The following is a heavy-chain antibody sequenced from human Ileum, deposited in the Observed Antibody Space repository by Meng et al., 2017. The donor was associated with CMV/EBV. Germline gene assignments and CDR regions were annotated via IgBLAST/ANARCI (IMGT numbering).Heavy chain of an antibody. V-gene: IGHV4-38-2*02. CDR3: ARGASSGSWESDY. D-gene: IGHD6-13*01. CDR1: GYSINSGYC. CDR2: GCHSATP. Sequence: SETLSLTCSVSGYSINSGYCWGWIRQPPEKGLGGIGSGCHSATPYYNPSLKSRVTISVDTPRHQFSLKLTSVTAADTAVYYCARGASSGSWESDYWGQGTLVTVSS. J-gene: IGHJ4*02.